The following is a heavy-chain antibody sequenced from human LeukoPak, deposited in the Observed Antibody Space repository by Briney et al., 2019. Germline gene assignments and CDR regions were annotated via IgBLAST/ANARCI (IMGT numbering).Heavy chain of an antibody. CDR3: ARVGVGGGSWTYYYYYYMDV. D-gene: IGHD2-15*01. J-gene: IGHJ6*03. CDR2: IYHSGST. Sequence: SGTLSLTCAVSGGSISSSNWWSWVRQPPGKGLEWIGEIYHSGSTNYNPSLKSRVTISVDTSKNQFSLKLSSVTAADTAVYYCARVGVGGGSWTYYYYYYMDVWGKGTTVTISS. V-gene: IGHV4-4*02. CDR1: GGSISSSNW.